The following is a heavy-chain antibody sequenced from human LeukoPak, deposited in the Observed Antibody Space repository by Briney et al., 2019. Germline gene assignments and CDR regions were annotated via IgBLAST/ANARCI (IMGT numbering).Heavy chain of an antibody. CDR3: AKGLMGATPYYFDY. D-gene: IGHD1-26*01. CDR1: GFTFSSYW. V-gene: IGHV3-74*01. CDR2: INTDGSST. J-gene: IGHJ4*02. Sequence: PGGSLRLSCAASGFTFSSYWMHWVRQAPGKGLVWVSLINTDGSSTTYADSVKGRFTISRDNAKNTLYLQMNSLRADDTAVYYCAKGLMGATPYYFDYWGQGTLVTVSS.